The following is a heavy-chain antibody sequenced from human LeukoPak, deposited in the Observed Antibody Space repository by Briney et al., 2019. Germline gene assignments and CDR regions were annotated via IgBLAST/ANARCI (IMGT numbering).Heavy chain of an antibody. CDR1: GFIFGNYG. CDR3: ARGRLDVTMIVVAPDY. D-gene: IGHD3-22*01. CDR2: ISPSGGTT. Sequence: GGSLRLSCAASGFIFGNYGMTWVRQAPGKGLEWVSGISPSGGTTYYADSVKGRFTVSRDTSKNTLFLQMNNLRAEDTAVYYCARGRLDVTMIVVAPDYWGQGTLVTVSS. J-gene: IGHJ4*02. V-gene: IGHV3-23*01.